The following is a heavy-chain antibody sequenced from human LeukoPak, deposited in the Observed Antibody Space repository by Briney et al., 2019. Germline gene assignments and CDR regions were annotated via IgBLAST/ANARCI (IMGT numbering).Heavy chain of an antibody. CDR3: ARAEYSGYDYRADY. Sequence: SVKVSCKASGYTFTSYDISWVRQAPGQGLEWMGGIIPIFGTANYAQKFQGRVTITADESTSTAYMELSSLRSEDTAVYYCARAEYSGYDYRADYWGQGTLVTVSS. V-gene: IGHV1-69*13. CDR1: GYTFTSYD. D-gene: IGHD5-12*01. J-gene: IGHJ4*02. CDR2: IIPIFGTA.